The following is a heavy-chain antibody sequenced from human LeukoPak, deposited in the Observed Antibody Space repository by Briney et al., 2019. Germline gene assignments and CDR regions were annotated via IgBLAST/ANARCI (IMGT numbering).Heavy chain of an antibody. CDR3: AREFNYDILTGYYYDAFDI. V-gene: IGHV4-61*02. CDR2: IYTSGST. CDR1: GGSISSGSYY. Sequence: PSQTLSLTCTVSGGSISSGSYYWSWIRQPAGKGLEWIGRIYTSGSTNYNPSLKSRVTISVDTSKNQFSPKLSSVTAADTAVYYCAREFNYDILTGYYYDAFDIWGQGTMVTVSS. J-gene: IGHJ3*02. D-gene: IGHD3-9*01.